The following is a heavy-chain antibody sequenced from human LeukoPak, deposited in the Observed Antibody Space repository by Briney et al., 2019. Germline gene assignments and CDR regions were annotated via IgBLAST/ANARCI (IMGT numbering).Heavy chain of an antibody. CDR2: INSDGSTT. D-gene: IGHD6-13*01. Sequence: GGSLRLSCAASGFTFSSYWMHWVRQPPGKGLVWVSRINSDGSTTNYADSVKGRFTISRDNTKNTLFLQMNSLRVEDTAVYYCARVRSSQPTGLDVWGQGTTVSVSS. J-gene: IGHJ6*02. V-gene: IGHV3-74*01. CDR1: GFTFSSYW. CDR3: ARVRSSQPTGLDV.